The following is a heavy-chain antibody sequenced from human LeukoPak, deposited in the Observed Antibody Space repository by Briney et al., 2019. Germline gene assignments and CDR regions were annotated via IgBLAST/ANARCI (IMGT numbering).Heavy chain of an antibody. CDR3: ARARAPRRYGDYSDY. D-gene: IGHD4-17*01. V-gene: IGHV3-21*01. CDR2: ISSSSSYI. Sequence: GGSLRLSCAASGFTFSSYSMNWVRQAPGKGLEWVSSISSSSSYIYYADSVKGRFTISRDNAKDSLYLQMNSLRAEDTAVYYCARARAPRRYGDYSDYWGQGTLVTVSS. CDR1: GFTFSSYS. J-gene: IGHJ4*02.